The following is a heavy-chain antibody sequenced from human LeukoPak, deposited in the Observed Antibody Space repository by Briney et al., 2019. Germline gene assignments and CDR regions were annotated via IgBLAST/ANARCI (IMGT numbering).Heavy chain of an antibody. J-gene: IGHJ6*03. V-gene: IGHV4-39*07. D-gene: IGHD3-3*01. Sequence: PSETLSLTCTVSGGSISSGSYYWSWIRQPPGKGLEWIGEIYHSGSTNYNPSLKSRVTISVDKSKNQFSLKLSSVTAADTAVYYCARAMVFDFWSGHMDVWGKGTTVTVSS. CDR1: GGSISSGSYY. CDR2: IYHSGST. CDR3: ARAMVFDFWSGHMDV.